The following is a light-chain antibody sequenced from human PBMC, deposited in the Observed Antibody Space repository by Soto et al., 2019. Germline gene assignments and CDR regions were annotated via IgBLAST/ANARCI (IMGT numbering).Light chain of an antibody. Sequence: EIVLTQSPATLSLSPGERATLSCRASQSVSSYLACYQQKPGQAPRLLIHDASNRATGIPARFSGSGSGTDFTLTISSLGPEDFAVYYCQQRSNWPRTFGGGTKVEIK. CDR3: QQRSNWPRT. CDR2: DAS. V-gene: IGKV3-11*01. CDR1: QSVSSY. J-gene: IGKJ4*01.